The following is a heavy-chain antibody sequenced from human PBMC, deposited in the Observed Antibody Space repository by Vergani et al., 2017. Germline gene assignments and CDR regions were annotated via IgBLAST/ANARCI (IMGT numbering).Heavy chain of an antibody. J-gene: IGHJ4*02. V-gene: IGHV3-23*01. CDR2: ISANDDT. CDR1: GFTLSNYP. CDR3: AKDLTQYNC. Sequence: EVQVLESGGGLVQPGGSLRLPCAASGFTLSNYPMTWVRQAPGKGLEWVSAISANDDTYYADSVKGRFTVSRDNSKNTLYLQMNRLRAEDTAVYYCAKDLTQYNCWGQGTLVTVSS. D-gene: IGHD2-15*01.